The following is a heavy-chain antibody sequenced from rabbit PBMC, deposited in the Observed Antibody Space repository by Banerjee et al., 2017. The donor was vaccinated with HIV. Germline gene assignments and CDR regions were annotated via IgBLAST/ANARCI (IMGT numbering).Heavy chain of an antibody. V-gene: IGHV1S40*01. J-gene: IGHJ6*01. D-gene: IGHD6-1*01. CDR2: IYGGGSGRA. CDR3: AREVEIYGGYDGSGYPNYGMDL. Sequence: QSLEESGGGLVKPEGSLTLTCKTSGFDLNNYNYMCWVRQAPGKGLEWIACIYGGGSGRAYYANWAKGRFTISKTSSTTVTLQMTSLTAADTATYFCAREVEIYGGYDGSGYPNYGMDLWGPGTLVTVS. CDR1: GFDLNNYNY.